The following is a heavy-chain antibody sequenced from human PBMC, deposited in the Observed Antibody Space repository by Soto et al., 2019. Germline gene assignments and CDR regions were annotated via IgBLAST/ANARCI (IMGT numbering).Heavy chain of an antibody. V-gene: IGHV4-4*02. CDR2: IHHSGNT. D-gene: IGHD3-22*01. CDR1: GDSVSSGDW. CDR3: VNNGYYCVEF. Sequence: QVQLQESGPGLVKPSGTLSLTCDVSGDSVSSGDWWSWVRQSPGKGLEWIGEIHHSGNTNYNPSLKSRVTISVDKSKNQFSLEVYSVTAADSAVYYCVNNGYYCVEFWGQGILVTVSS. J-gene: IGHJ4*02.